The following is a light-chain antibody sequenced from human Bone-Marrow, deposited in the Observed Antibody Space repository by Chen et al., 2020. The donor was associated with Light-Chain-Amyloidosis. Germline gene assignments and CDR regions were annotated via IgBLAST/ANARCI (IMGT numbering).Light chain of an antibody. Sequence: QSALTQPASVSGSPGQSITISCTGTSSDVGGDNHVSWYQQHPDKAPKLMIYEVTNRPSWVPDRFSGSKSDNTASLTISGLQTEDEADYVCSSYTITNTLVFGSGTRVPVL. CDR2: EVT. V-gene: IGLV2-14*01. CDR3: SSYTITNTLV. J-gene: IGLJ1*01. CDR1: SSDVGGDNH.